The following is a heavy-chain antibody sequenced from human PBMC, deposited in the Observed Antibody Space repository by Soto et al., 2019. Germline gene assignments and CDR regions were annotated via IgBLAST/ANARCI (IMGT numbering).Heavy chain of an antibody. CDR3: ARRRLTTGTDYFDH. V-gene: IGHV1-2*02. J-gene: IGHJ4*02. D-gene: IGHD1-1*01. Sequence: XSVKVSCKTPGYPFNDYHLHWVRQAPGQGLEWMGSINPNSGDTDYAQRFQGRVTLTRDTSIRTVYMELSILRSDDTAVYCCARRRLTTGTDYFDHWGQGTLVTVSS. CDR1: GYPFNDYH. CDR2: INPNSGDT.